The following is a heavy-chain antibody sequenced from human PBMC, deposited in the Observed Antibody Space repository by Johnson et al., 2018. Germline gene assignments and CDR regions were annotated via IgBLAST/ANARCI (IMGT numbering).Heavy chain of an antibody. J-gene: IGHJ3*02. CDR2: IYYRGST. CDR3: ARGGTSRLNEFDI. Sequence: QVQLQESGPGLVKPSETLSLTCTVSGGSISSYYWSWVRQPPGKGLKWIGYIYYRGSTNYNTSLKSRVTISVDTSKNQFSLKPSSVTAADTAVYYCARGGTSRLNEFDIWGQGTMVTVSS. CDR1: GGSISSYY. D-gene: IGHD1-1*01. V-gene: IGHV4-59*01.